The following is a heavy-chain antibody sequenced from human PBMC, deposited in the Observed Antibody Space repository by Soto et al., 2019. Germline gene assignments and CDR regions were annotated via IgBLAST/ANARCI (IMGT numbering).Heavy chain of an antibody. CDR3: ARIGLTTAQL. CDR1: GGSINSGDYY. J-gene: IGHJ4*02. V-gene: IGHV4-30-4*01. Sequence: PSETLSLTCTVSGGSINSGDYYWSWIRQPPGKGLEWIGYIYYSGSTYYNPPLRSRVTISIDTSKNHFFLNLSSVTAADTAVYYCARIGLTTAQLWGQGTLVTVSS. CDR2: IYYSGST. D-gene: IGHD4-17*01.